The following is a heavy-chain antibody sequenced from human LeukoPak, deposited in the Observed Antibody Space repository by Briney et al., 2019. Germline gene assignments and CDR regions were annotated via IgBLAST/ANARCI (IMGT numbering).Heavy chain of an antibody. Sequence: PSETLSLTCTVSGDSISSYYWSWIRQSPGKGLEWIGSIYYSGSTNYSPSLKSRVTMPVDTSKNQFSLKLTSVTAADTAVYYCARSTSGWFDDAFDIWGQGTMVTVSS. D-gene: IGHD6-19*01. J-gene: IGHJ3*02. CDR2: IYYSGST. CDR3: ARSTSGWFDDAFDI. CDR1: GDSISSYY. V-gene: IGHV4-59*01.